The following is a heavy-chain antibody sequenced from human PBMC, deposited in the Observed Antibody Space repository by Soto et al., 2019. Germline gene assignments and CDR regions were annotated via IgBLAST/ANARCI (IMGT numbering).Heavy chain of an antibody. CDR2: IWYDGSNK. CDR3: ARNPRNYGTLYYYYYGMDV. D-gene: IGHD3-16*01. V-gene: IGHV3-33*01. J-gene: IGHJ6*02. CDR1: GFTFSSYG. Sequence: PVGSLRLSGAASGFTFSSYGMHWVRQAPGKGLEWVAVIWYDGSNKYYADSVKGRFTISRDNSKNTLYLQMNSLRAEDTAVYYCARNPRNYGTLYYYYYGMDVWGQGTTVTVSS.